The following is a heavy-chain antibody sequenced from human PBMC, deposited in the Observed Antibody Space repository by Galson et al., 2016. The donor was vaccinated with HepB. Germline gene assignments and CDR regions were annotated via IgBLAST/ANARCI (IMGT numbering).Heavy chain of an antibody. CDR1: GDSVSSRTAS. CDR2: TYYRFKWYN. D-gene: IGHD1-1*01. Sequence: CAISGDSVSSRTASWNWIRQSPPRGLEWLGRTYYRFKWYNEYATSVRGRININPDTTENHLSLHLNSVTPEDTAIYYCARAWTARPSTRQTDHFNDWGRGTLVTASS. CDR3: ARAWTARPSTRQTDHFND. J-gene: IGHJ4*02. V-gene: IGHV6-1*01.